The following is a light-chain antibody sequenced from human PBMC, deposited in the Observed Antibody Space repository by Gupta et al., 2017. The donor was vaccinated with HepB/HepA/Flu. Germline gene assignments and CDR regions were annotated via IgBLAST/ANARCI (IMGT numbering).Light chain of an antibody. CDR2: GGS. Sequence: EVVLTQSPGTLSLSPGEGATLSCRASQSFSSNYLAWYQQKPGQAPRLIVYGGSLTATGVPYRVAGRGSWEQFHLTLRKMGAEGFGVYYCQHYGDSPWPFGQGTKVEI. CDR1: QSFSSNY. V-gene: IGKV3-20*01. J-gene: IGKJ1*01. CDR3: QHYGDSPWP.